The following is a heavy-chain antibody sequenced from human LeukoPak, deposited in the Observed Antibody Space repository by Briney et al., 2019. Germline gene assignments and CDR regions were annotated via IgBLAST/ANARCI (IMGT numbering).Heavy chain of an antibody. J-gene: IGHJ6*02. D-gene: IGHD5-12*01. Sequence: SATLSLPCAVYGGSFSGYYWSWIRQPPGKGLEWIGEINHSGSTNYNPSLKSRVTISVDTSKNQFSLKLSSVTAADTAVYYCARGGLRYGMDVWGQGTTVTVSS. CDR2: INHSGST. V-gene: IGHV4-34*01. CDR1: GGSFSGYY. CDR3: ARGGLRYGMDV.